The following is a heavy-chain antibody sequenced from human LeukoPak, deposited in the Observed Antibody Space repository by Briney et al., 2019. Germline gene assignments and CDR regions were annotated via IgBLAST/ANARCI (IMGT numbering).Heavy chain of an antibody. CDR1: GGSINTNTYY. V-gene: IGHV4-39*02. CDR2: INSRGRT. J-gene: IGHJ6*03. CDR3: AREASGPSDYYCYRDV. Sequence: PSETLSLTCTVSGGSINTNTYYWGWIRQPPGKLLERIPSINSRGRTYYNPSLTSRVTISADTSKHHFFLQLTSVTAADIAVYYCAREASGPSDYYCYRDVWGKGTTVSVSS. D-gene: IGHD1-26*01.